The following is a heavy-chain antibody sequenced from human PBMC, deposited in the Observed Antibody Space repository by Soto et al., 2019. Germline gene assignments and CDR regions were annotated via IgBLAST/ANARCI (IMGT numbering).Heavy chain of an antibody. Sequence: SETLSLTCTVSGGSISSYYWSWIRQPPGKGLEWIGYIYYSGSTNYNPSLKSRVTISVDTSKNQFSLKLSSVTAADTAVYYCARHPVDYCTNGVCYMGTNYNWFDPWGQGTLVTVSS. V-gene: IGHV4-59*08. CDR2: IYYSGST. CDR3: ARHPVDYCTNGVCYMGTNYNWFDP. D-gene: IGHD2-8*01. CDR1: GGSISSYY. J-gene: IGHJ5*02.